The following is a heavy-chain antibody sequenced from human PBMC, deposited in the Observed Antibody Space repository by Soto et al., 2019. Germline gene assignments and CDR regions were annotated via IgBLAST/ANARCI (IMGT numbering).Heavy chain of an antibody. V-gene: IGHV4-39*01. J-gene: IGHJ4*02. D-gene: IGHD6-19*01. CDR2: IFYSGNT. Sequence: QLQLQESGPGLVKPSETLSLTCTVSDDSIGRSNYFWGWIRQPPGKGLEWIGNIFYSGNTHYNPSLKSRVTISLDTSNHHSSLRVSSVTAADTAVYYCARHLYSGDSRGSFGYWGPGALVIVSS. CDR1: DDSIGRSNYF. CDR3: ARHLYSGDSRGSFGY.